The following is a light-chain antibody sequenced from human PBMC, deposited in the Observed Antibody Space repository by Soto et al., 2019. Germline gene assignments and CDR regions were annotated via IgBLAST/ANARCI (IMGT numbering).Light chain of an antibody. CDR2: DAS. J-gene: IGKJ1*01. V-gene: IGKV3-20*01. Sequence: EIVLTQSPDTLSLSPGERATLSCRTSQTVLKNYLAWYQQKPGQAPRLLIYDASRRASGIPDRFSGSGSGTDLTLTINRLEPEDFAVYYCQQCATSPLTFGQGTRVDIK. CDR1: QTVLKNY. CDR3: QQCATSPLT.